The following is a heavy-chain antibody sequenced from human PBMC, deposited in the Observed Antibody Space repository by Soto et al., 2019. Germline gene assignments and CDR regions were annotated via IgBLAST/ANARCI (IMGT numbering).Heavy chain of an antibody. Sequence: EVQLVESGGGLVQPGGSLTLSCAASGLTVNADYMSWVRQAPGKGLEWVSVIFTGGNTYYIDSVKGRFTISRDNSKNTLYLQMNSLRVEDTAVYYCARESAAKADAFEIWGQGTMVTVSS. D-gene: IGHD3-3*01. J-gene: IGHJ3*02. CDR2: IFTGGNT. V-gene: IGHV3-66*01. CDR3: ARESAAKADAFEI. CDR1: GLTVNADY.